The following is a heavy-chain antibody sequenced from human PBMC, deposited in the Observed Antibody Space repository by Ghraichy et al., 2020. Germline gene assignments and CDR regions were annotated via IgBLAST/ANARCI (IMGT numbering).Heavy chain of an antibody. J-gene: IGHJ4*02. CDR2: IYSGGST. CDR3: ARGPSRLYFDY. V-gene: IGHV3-53*01. D-gene: IGHD6-6*01. CDR1: GFTVSDNY. Sequence: GGSLRLSCAASGFTVSDNYMTWVRQAPGKGLEWVSVIYSGGSTYYADSVKGRFTISRDNSKNTLYLQMNSLRVDDTAVYYCARGPSRLYFDYWGQGTLVTVSS.